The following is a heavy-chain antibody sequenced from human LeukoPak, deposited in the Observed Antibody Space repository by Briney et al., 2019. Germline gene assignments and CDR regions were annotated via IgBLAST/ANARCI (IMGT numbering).Heavy chain of an antibody. V-gene: IGHV1-8*01. D-gene: IGHD2/OR15-2a*01. CDR1: GYTFTSYD. J-gene: IGHJ3*02. CDR3: ARVLRGYDAFDI. Sequence: ASVKVSCKASGYTFTSYDINWVRQATGQGLEWMGWMNPNSGNTGYTQKFQGRVTMTRNTSISTAYMEPSSLRSEDTAVYYCARVLRGYDAFDIWGQGTMVTVSS. CDR2: MNPNSGNT.